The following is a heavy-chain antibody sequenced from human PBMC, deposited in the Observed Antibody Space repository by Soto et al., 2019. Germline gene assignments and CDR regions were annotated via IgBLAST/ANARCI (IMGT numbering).Heavy chain of an antibody. CDR2: IYYSGST. CDR1: GGSISSGGYY. Sequence: QVQLQESGPGLVKPSQTLSLTCTVSGGSISSGGYYWSWIRQHPGKGLEWIGYIYYSGSTYYNPCLKSRVIISVHTSKNQLSLKLSFVTAADTAVYYCARPYGDYVLGAFDIWGQGTMVTVSS. D-gene: IGHD4-17*01. CDR3: ARPYGDYVLGAFDI. V-gene: IGHV4-31*03. J-gene: IGHJ3*02.